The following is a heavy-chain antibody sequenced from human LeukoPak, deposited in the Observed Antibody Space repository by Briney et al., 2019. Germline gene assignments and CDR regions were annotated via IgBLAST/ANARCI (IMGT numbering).Heavy chain of an antibody. CDR2: INSDGGST. CDR1: GFTFRSYW. Sequence: GGSLRLSCAASGFTFRSYWMHWVRHAPGEGLVWVSRINSDGGSTNYADSVRGRFTISRDNAKNTLYLQMNSLRVDDTAVYYCARDYYTSGSPYDFWGQGTLVTVSS. V-gene: IGHV3-74*01. D-gene: IGHD3-10*01. J-gene: IGHJ4*02. CDR3: ARDYYTSGSPYDF.